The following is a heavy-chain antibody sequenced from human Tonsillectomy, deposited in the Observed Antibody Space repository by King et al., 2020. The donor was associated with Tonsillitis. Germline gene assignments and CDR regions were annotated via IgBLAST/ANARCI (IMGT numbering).Heavy chain of an antibody. Sequence: VQLPQWGAGLLKPSETLSLTCAVYGGSFSGYYWSWIRQPPGKGLEWIGEINHSGSTNYNPSLKSRVTISVDTSKNQFSLKLSSVTAADTAVYYCARGSTWWFGELLSRGNFDYWGQGTLVTVSS. CDR2: INHSGST. V-gene: IGHV4-34*01. J-gene: IGHJ4*02. CDR3: ARGSTWWFGELLSRGNFDY. CDR1: GGSFSGYY. D-gene: IGHD3-10*01.